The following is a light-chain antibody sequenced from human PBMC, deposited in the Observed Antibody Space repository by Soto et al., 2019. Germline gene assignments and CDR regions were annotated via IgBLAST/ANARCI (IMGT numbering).Light chain of an antibody. CDR3: CSYAGSFTWV. CDR2: DAS. CDR1: TTDIDNYDS. J-gene: IGLJ3*02. Sequence: QSVLTQPPSVSGSPGQSVTISCTATTTDIDNYDSVSWYQQAPGTAPKLIIYDASKRPSGVPDRFSASKSGNTASLTISGLQADDEADYYCCSYAGSFTWVFGGGTKLTVL. V-gene: IGLV2-11*01.